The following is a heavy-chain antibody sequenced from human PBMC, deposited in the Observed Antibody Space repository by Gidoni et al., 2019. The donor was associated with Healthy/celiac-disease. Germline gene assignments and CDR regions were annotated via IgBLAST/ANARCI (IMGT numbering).Heavy chain of an antibody. CDR1: GFTFSDYY. D-gene: IGHD2-15*01. CDR3: ARVDYCSGGSCYSWYFDY. CDR2: ISSSSSYT. Sequence: QVQLVESGGGLGKPGGALRPHCAASGFTFSDYYMSWIRQAPGKGLEWVSYISSSSSYTNYADSVKGRFTISRDNAKNSLYLQMNSLRAEDTAVYYCARVDYCSGGSCYSWYFDYWGQGTLVTVSS. J-gene: IGHJ4*02. V-gene: IGHV3-11*06.